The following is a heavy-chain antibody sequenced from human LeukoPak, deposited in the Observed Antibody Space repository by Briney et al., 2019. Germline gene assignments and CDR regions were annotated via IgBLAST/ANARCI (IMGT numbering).Heavy chain of an antibody. D-gene: IGHD3-16*02. J-gene: IGHJ4*02. CDR3: ARAVYDYIWGSYRFDY. CDR2: IYYSGST. CDR1: GGSISSGGYY. Sequence: PSETLSLTCTVSGGSISSGGYYWSWIRQHPGKGLEWIGFIYYSGSTYYNPSLKSRVTFSVDTSKNQFSLKLSSVNAADTAVYYCARAVYDYIWGSYRFDYWGQGTLVTVSS. V-gene: IGHV4-31*03.